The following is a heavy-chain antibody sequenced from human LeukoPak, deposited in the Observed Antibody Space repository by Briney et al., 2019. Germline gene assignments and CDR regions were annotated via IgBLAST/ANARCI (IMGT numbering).Heavy chain of an antibody. V-gene: IGHV3-15*01. D-gene: IGHD6-19*01. J-gene: IGHJ6*02. CDR2: IKSESDGGTT. CDR1: EVTFTKAW. CDR3: TIDRISVAGPGGSFYYYGMDV. Sequence: GGSLRLSCAASEVTFTKAWMNWVRQAPGKGLEWVGRIKSESDGGTTEYAAPVRGRFIISRDDSKNTLYLQMNSLKSEDRGVYYCTIDRISVAGPGGSFYYYGMDVWGQGTTVTVSS.